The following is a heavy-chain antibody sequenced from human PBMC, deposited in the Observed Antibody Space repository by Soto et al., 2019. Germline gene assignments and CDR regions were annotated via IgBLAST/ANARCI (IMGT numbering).Heavy chain of an antibody. CDR3: GRGRSGQIVVFY. D-gene: IGHD5-12*01. CDR2: IIPIFGTA. Sequence: GASVKVSCKASGGTFSSYAISWVRQAPGQGLEWMGGIIPIFGTANYAQKFQGRVTITADESTSTAYMELSSLSPDDTAVYYCGRGRSGQIVVFYWGQGTPVTVS. J-gene: IGHJ4*02. CDR1: GGTFSSYA. V-gene: IGHV1-69*13.